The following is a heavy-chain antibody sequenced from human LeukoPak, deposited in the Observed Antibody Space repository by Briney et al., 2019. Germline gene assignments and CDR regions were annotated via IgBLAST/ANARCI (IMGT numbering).Heavy chain of an antibody. Sequence: PSETLSLTCTVSGDSISSSSYYWGWIRQPPGKRLEWIGRIYTSGSTNYNPSLKSRVTISVDTSKNQFSLKLSSVTAADTAVYYCARDHRVRGVSMGGFDYWGQGTLVTVSS. CDR2: IYTSGST. D-gene: IGHD3-10*01. CDR3: ARDHRVRGVSMGGFDY. CDR1: GDSISSSSYY. J-gene: IGHJ4*02. V-gene: IGHV4-39*07.